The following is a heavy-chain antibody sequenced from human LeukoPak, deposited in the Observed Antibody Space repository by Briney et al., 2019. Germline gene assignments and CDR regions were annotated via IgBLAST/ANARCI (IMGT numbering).Heavy chain of an antibody. J-gene: IGHJ3*02. CDR3: ASDLTPPGDAFDI. D-gene: IGHD3-10*01. V-gene: IGHV3-30*03. Sequence: GGSLRLSCAASGFTFSSYGMHWVRQAPGKGLEWVAVISYDGSNKYYADSVKGRFTISRDNSKNTLYLQMNSLRAEDTAVYYCASDLTPPGDAFDIWSQGTMVTVSS. CDR1: GFTFSSYG. CDR2: ISYDGSNK.